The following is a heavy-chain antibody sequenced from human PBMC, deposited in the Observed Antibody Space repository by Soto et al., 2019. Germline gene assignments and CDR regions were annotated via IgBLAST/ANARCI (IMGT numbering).Heavy chain of an antibody. CDR2: IDGSGSDT. D-gene: IGHD2-15*01. CDR3: ARDTRLVVVAASGAFDI. Sequence: GGSLRLSCAASGFTFSSYAMGWVRQAPGTGLEWVSFIDGSGSDTYYADSVKGRFTISRDNAKNSLYLQMNSLRAEDTAVYYCARDTRLVVVAASGAFDIWGQGTMVTVSS. V-gene: IGHV3-21*01. J-gene: IGHJ3*02. CDR1: GFTFSSYA.